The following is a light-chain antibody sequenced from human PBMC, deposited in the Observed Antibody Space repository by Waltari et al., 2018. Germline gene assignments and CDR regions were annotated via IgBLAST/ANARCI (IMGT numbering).Light chain of an antibody. CDR1: SLVGTGDGNTC. V-gene: IGKV2-40*01. J-gene: IGKJ2*02. CDR3: MQRIELPWT. Sequence: SLVGTGDGNTCVGWYLQTPGQSPHVLISTLSHRASGVPDRFSGSGSDTDFTLKISRVEAEYVGGYYWMQRIELPWTFGQGTKLEIK. CDR2: TLS.